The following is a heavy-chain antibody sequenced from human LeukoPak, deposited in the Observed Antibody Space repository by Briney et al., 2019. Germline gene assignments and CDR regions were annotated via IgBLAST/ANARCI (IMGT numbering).Heavy chain of an antibody. CDR3: ARGGDYTPPNWFDP. CDR2: IYYSGST. J-gene: IGHJ5*02. CDR1: GGSISSSSYY. Sequence: SETLSLTCTVSGGSISSSSYYWGWIRQPPGKGLEWIGSIYYSGSTYYNPSLKSRVTISVDTSKNQFSLKLSSVTAADTAVYYCARGGDYTPPNWFDPWGQGTLVTVSS. V-gene: IGHV4-39*01. D-gene: IGHD4-11*01.